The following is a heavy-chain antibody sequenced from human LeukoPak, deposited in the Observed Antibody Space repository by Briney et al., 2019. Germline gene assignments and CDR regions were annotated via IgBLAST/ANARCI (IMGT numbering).Heavy chain of an antibody. CDR3: ARGPLGGGYTYFDY. Sequence: SDTLSLTCTVSGDSINIYYWSWVRQPPGKGLEWIGYTSNAGNTNYNPSLKSRVTMSVDTSKNQFSLKLSSVTAADTAVYYCARGPLGGGYTYFDYWGQGTLVTVSS. V-gene: IGHV4-59*07. CDR1: GDSINIYY. D-gene: IGHD5-12*01. J-gene: IGHJ4*02. CDR2: TSNAGNT.